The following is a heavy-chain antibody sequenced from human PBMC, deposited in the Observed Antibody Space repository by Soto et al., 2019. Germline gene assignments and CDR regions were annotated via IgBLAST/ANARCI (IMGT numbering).Heavy chain of an antibody. J-gene: IGHJ4*02. CDR3: ARGSTPYYYDSSGYYSFDY. CDR2: INAVNGNT. Sequence: ASVKVSCKASGYSFTTYVMHWVRQAPGQRPERMGWINAVNGNTKNSQKYQGRVTITRDTSASTAYMDLSSLRSEDTAVYYCARGSTPYYYDSSGYYSFDYWGQGALVTVSS. CDR1: GYSFTTYV. D-gene: IGHD3-22*01. V-gene: IGHV1-3*01.